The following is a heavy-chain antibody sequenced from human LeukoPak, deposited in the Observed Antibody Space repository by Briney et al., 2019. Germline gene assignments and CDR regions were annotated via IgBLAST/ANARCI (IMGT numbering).Heavy chain of an antibody. V-gene: IGHV3-30*02. CDR2: IRYDGSNK. J-gene: IGHJ3*02. Sequence: PGGSLRVSCAASGFSFSSYGMHWVRQAPGKGLEWVAFIRYDGSNKYYADSVKGRFTISRDNSKNTLYLQMNSLRAEDTAVYYCAKTGGILTGYYYDAFDIWGQGTMVTVSS. CDR1: GFSFSSYG. D-gene: IGHD3-9*01. CDR3: AKTGGILTGYYYDAFDI.